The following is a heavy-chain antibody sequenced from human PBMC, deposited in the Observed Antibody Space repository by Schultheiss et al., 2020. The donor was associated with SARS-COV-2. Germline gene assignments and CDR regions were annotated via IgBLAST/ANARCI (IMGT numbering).Heavy chain of an antibody. Sequence: SETVSLTCAVYGGSFSGYYWNWIRQPPGKRPEWIAYISYSEYTNYHPSLKSRVTISVDTSKNQFSLRLTSVTAADTAMYYCAKYESGTMEDYWGQGILVTVSS. CDR2: ISYSEYT. CDR3: AKYESGTMEDY. J-gene: IGHJ4*02. V-gene: IGHV4-59*08. CDR1: GGSFSGYY. D-gene: IGHD1-7*01.